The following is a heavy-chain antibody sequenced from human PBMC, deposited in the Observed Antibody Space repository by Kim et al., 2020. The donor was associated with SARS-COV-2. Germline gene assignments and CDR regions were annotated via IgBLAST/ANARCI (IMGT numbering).Heavy chain of an antibody. J-gene: IGHJ5*02. V-gene: IGHV4-39*01. CDR1: GGSISSSSYY. Sequence: SETLSLTCTVSGGSISSSSYYWGWIRQPPGKGLEWIGSIYYSGSTYYNPSLKSRVTISVDTSKNQFSLKLSSVTAADTAVYYCARPLGYCSSTSCFNWFDPWGQGTLVTVSS. D-gene: IGHD2-2*01. CDR2: IYYSGST. CDR3: ARPLGYCSSTSCFNWFDP.